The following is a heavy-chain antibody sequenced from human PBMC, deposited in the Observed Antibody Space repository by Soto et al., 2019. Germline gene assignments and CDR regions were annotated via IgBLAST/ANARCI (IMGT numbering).Heavy chain of an antibody. Sequence: VQLVQSGGGSVQPGGSLRLSCEASGFTFTSFWMHWVLQVPGKGLVCVSRINSDGSNIRYADSVKGRFTVSRDNAKGTRSLQMNSLTVEDTAVYYCARDGAQIVVLGANYDYWGQGTLVTVSS. V-gene: IGHV3-74*01. D-gene: IGHD2-21*01. J-gene: IGHJ4*02. CDR2: INSDGSNI. CDR3: ARDGAQIVVLGANYDY. CDR1: GFTFTSFW.